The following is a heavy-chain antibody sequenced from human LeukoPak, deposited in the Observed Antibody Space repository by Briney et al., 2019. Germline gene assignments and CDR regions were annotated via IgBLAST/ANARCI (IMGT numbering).Heavy chain of an antibody. D-gene: IGHD6-13*01. V-gene: IGHV3-23*01. CDR3: AKDQSSSWYWPFDY. Sequence: GGSLRLSCAASGFTFSSYAMSWVRQAPGKGLEWVSAISGSGGSTYYADSVKGRFTISRDNSKNTLYLQMNSLGAEDTAVYYCAKDQSSSWYWPFDYWGQGTLVTVSS. CDR1: GFTFSSYA. CDR2: ISGSGGST. J-gene: IGHJ4*02.